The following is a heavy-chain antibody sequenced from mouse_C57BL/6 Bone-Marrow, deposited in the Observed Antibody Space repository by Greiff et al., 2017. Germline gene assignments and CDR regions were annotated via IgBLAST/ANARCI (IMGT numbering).Heavy chain of an antibody. J-gene: IGHJ1*03. CDR3: ASSIYYYGSSLLYFDV. Sequence: EVQLQESGPELVKPGASVKISCKASGYTFTDYNMDWVKQSHGKSLEWIGEINPNNGGTIYNQKFKGKATLTVDKSSSTAYMELRSLSSEDTAVYYCASSIYYYGSSLLYFDVWGTGTTVTVSS. D-gene: IGHD1-1*01. CDR2: INPNNGGT. CDR1: GYTFTDYN. V-gene: IGHV1-18*01.